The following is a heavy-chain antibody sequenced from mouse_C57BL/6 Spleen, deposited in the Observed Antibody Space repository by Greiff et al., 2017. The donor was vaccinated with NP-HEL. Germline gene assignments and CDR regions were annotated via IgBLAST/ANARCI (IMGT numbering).Heavy chain of an antibody. V-gene: IGHV1-53*01. D-gene: IGHD1-1*01. Sequence: QVQLQQPGTELVKPGASVKLSCKASGYTFTSYWMHWVKQRPGQGLEWIGNINPSNGGTNYNAKFKSKATLTVDKSSSTAYMQLSSLTSEDSAVYYCARSPTVVAYYYAMDYWGQGTSVTVSS. CDR2: INPSNGGT. J-gene: IGHJ4*01. CDR1: GYTFTSYW. CDR3: ARSPTVVAYYYAMDY.